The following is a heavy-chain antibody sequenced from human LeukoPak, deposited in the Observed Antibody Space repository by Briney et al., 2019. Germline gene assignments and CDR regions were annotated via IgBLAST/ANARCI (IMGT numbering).Heavy chain of an antibody. CDR2: ISGSDTST. V-gene: IGHV3-23*01. D-gene: IGHD3-3*01. CDR1: GFTFSSYA. J-gene: IGHJ4*02. CDR3: AKGFYGY. Sequence: GGSLRLSCVASGFTFSSYAMSWVRQAPGMGLEWVSSISGSDTSTYYADSVKGRFTISRDNSKNTLYLQMNSLRAEDTAIYYCAKGFYGYWGQGARVTVSS.